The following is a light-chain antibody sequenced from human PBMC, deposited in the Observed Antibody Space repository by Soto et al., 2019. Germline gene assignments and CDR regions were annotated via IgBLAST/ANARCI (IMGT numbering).Light chain of an antibody. J-gene: IGKJ4*01. CDR2: RAS. V-gene: IGKV1-5*03. CDR1: QSLSDW. CDR3: QQYNDYLLT. Sequence: DIQMTQSPSTLSASVGDRVTITCRASQSLSDWLAWYQQKPGKAPKLLIDRASSLESGVPSRFTGTGSGTEFTLTISSLQPDDFATYYCQQYNDYLLTFGGGNKVEIK.